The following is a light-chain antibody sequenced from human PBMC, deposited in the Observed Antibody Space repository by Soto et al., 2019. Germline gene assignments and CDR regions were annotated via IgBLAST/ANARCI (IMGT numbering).Light chain of an antibody. CDR2: EGT. Sequence: HSVLTHPASVSGPPGQSIVISCNGRSSDVGSYNLFSWYQQYPGKAPKGMIFEGTKRPSGVSDLFSGSKSGNTASLTISGLQTDFDADSSSSSFSGRSPHLFGPGANDPV. CDR1: SSDVGSYNL. CDR3: SSFSGRSPHL. J-gene: IGLJ1*01. V-gene: IGLV2-23*01.